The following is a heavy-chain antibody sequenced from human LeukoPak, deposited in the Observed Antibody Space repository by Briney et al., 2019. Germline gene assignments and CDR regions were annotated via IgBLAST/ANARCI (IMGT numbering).Heavy chain of an antibody. CDR2: ISAYNGNT. CDR3: ARVAWSGYYTDY. D-gene: IGHD3-3*01. J-gene: IGHJ4*02. V-gene: IGHV1-18*01. Sequence: ASVKVSCKASGYTFTSYGISWVRLAPGQGLEWMGWISAYNGNTNYAQKLQGRVTMTTDTSTSTAYMELRSLRSDDTAVYYCARVAWSGYYTDYWGQGTLVTVSS. CDR1: GYTFTSYG.